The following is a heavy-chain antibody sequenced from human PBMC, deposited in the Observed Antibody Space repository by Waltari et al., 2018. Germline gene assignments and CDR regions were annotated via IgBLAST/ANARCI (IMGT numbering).Heavy chain of an antibody. CDR1: GYTFTGYY. CDR3: ARGDFRLSYYYMDV. CDR2: ISPNSGDT. V-gene: IGHV1-2*02. D-gene: IGHD3-3*01. Sequence: QVQLVQSGAEVQKPGASVKVSCKASGYTFTGYYIHWVRQAPGQGLEWMGWISPNSGDTNYAQKFQGRVTMTRDTSTTTAYMELSRLTSDDTAVFYCARGDFRLSYYYMDVWGKGTTVTVSS. J-gene: IGHJ6*03.